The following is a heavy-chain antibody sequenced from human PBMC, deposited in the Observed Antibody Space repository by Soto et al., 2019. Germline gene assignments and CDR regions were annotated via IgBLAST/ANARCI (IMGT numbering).Heavy chain of an antibody. J-gene: IGHJ4*02. CDR1: GGSISSGDYY. V-gene: IGHV4-30-4*01. CDR3: ARDPGPNDYVE. Sequence: PSETLSLTCTVSGGSISSGDYYWSWIRQPPGKGLEWIGYIYYSGSTYYNPSLKSRVTISVDTSKNQFSLKLSSVTAADTAVYYCARDPGPNDYVEWGQGTLVTVSS. D-gene: IGHD4-17*01. CDR2: IYYSGST.